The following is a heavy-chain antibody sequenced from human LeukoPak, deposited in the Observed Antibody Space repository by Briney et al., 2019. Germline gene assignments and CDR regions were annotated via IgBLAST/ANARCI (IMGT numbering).Heavy chain of an antibody. CDR3: ARYIAAGVDY. J-gene: IGHJ4*02. CDR1: GGSISSGGYS. D-gene: IGHD6-6*01. CDR2: IYHSGST. V-gene: IGHV4-30-2*01. Sequence: PSETLSLTCAVSGGSISSGGYSWSWIRQPPGKGLEWIGYIYHSGSTYYNPSLKSRVTISVDRSKNQFSLKLSSVTAADTAVYYCARYIAAGVDYWGQGTLVTVSS.